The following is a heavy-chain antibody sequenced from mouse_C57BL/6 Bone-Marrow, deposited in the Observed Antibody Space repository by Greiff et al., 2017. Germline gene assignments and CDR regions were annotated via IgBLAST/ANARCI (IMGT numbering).Heavy chain of an antibody. V-gene: IGHV14-4*01. J-gene: IGHJ4*01. CDR2: IDPENGDT. D-gene: IGHD6-1*02. CDR1: GFNIKDDY. CDR3: TKRQLDHYYAMDY. Sequence: VQLQQSGAELVRPGASVKLSCTASGFNIKDDYMHWVKQRPEQGLEWIGWIDPENGDTEYASKFQGKATITADTSSNTADLQLSSLTSEDTAVYYCTKRQLDHYYAMDYWGQGTSGTVSS.